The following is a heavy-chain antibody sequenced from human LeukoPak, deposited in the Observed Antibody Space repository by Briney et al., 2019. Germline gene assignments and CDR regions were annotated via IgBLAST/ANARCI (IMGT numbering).Heavy chain of an antibody. V-gene: IGHV4-59*01. D-gene: IGHD4-17*01. J-gene: IGHJ4*02. CDR2: IYYSGST. Sequence: PSETLSLTCAVYGGSFSGYYWSWIRQPPGKGLEWIGYIYYSGSTNYNPSLKSRVAISVDTSKNQFSLKLSSVTAADTAVYYCARHDYGDYVGYWGQGTLVTVSS. CDR1: GGSFSGYY. CDR3: ARHDYGDYVGY.